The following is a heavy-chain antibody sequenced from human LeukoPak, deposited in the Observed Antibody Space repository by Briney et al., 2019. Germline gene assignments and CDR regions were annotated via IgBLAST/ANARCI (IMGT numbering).Heavy chain of an antibody. CDR3: ARDRDYGSSDYYYYYMDV. CDR2: ISSNGGST. Sequence: GGSLRLSCAASGLTFSSYAMHWVRQAPGKGLEYVSAISSNGGSTYYANSVKGRFTISRDNSKNTLYLQMGSLRAEDMAVYYCARDRDYGSSDYYYYYMDVWGKGTTVTVSS. D-gene: IGHD3-10*01. V-gene: IGHV3-64*01. CDR1: GLTFSSYA. J-gene: IGHJ6*03.